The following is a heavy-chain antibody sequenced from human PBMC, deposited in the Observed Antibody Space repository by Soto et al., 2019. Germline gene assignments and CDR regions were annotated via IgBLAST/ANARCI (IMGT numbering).Heavy chain of an antibody. CDR3: AKCGNWNYASES. CDR1: GYTFTTSG. V-gene: IGHV1-18*01. CDR2: ISANNGNT. D-gene: IGHD1-7*01. Sequence: QVQLVQSGAEVKKPGASVKVSCKASGYTFTTSGITWVRQAPGQGLEWMGWISANNGNTNYAQNVQGRLTMTTDTSTSTAYMELRSLTTDDTAVYYCAKCGNWNYASESLGQGTLVTVS. J-gene: IGHJ5*02.